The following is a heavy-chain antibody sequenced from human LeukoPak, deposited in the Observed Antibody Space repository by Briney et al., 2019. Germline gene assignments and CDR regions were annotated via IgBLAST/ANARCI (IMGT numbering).Heavy chain of an antibody. J-gene: IGHJ4*02. CDR1: GYTFTSYD. CDR2: MNPNSGNT. Sequence: GASVKVSCKASGYTFTSYDINWVRQATGQGLEWMGWMNPNSGNTGYAQKFQGRVTMTRNTSISTAYMELSSLRSEDTAVYYCASFYCTNGVCSYYFDYWGQGTLVTVSS. D-gene: IGHD2-8*01. V-gene: IGHV1-8*01. CDR3: ASFYCTNGVCSYYFDY.